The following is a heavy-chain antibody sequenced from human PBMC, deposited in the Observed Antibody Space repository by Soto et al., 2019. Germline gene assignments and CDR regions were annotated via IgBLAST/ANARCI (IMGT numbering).Heavy chain of an antibody. Sequence: EVQLVESGGGLVQPGGSLRLSCAASGFTFNRHWMHWVRQAPGKGLVWVSRITSDGSSTEYVDSVKGRFTISRDNAKNTLDLQMNSLRVEDTAVYYCARDGSGSYHDYWGQGTLVTVSS. CDR3: ARDGSGSYHDY. D-gene: IGHD1-26*01. V-gene: IGHV3-74*03. J-gene: IGHJ4*02. CDR2: ITSDGSST. CDR1: GFTFNRHW.